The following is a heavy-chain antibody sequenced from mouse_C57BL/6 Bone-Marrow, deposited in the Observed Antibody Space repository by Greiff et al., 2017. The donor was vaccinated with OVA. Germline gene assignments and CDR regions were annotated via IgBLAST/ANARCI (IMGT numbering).Heavy chain of an antibody. CDR1: GYAFTNYL. CDR3: ARSKYFDY. CDR2: INPGSGGT. V-gene: IGHV1-54*01. Sequence: VQLQQSGAELVRPGTSVKVSCKASGYAFTNYLIEWVQQRPGQGLEWIGVINPGSGGTNYNEKFKGKATLTADKSSSTAYMQLSSLTSEDSAVYFCARSKYFDYWGQGTTLTVSS. J-gene: IGHJ2*01.